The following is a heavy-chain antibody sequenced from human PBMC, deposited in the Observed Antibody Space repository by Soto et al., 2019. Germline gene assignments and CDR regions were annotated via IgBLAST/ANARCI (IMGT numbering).Heavy chain of an antibody. V-gene: IGHV5-51*01. CDR2: MYLGDSDT. CDR1: GYSCTDYW. D-gene: IGHD5-18*01. CDR3: ARVVDTSMAIDY. Sequence: PGESLKISCKGSGYSCTDYWIDWVRQMPGKGLEWMGIMYLGDSDTRYSPSFQGQVTISADKSISTAYLHWSSLKASDTAMYYCARVVDTSMAIDYWGQGTLVTVSS. J-gene: IGHJ4*02.